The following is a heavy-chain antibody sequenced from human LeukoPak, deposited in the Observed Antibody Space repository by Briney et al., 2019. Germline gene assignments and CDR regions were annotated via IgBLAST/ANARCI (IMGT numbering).Heavy chain of an antibody. D-gene: IGHD3-10*01. V-gene: IGHV4-39*01. J-gene: IGHJ4*02. CDR2: IYYSGST. Sequence: SETLSLTCTVSGGSISSGSYYWGWIRPPPGKGLEWIGNIYYSGSTSYNPSLKSRVTISVDTSKNQFSLKLSSVTAADTAVYYCARRHFGSALRDYWGQGTLVTVSS. CDR3: ARRHFGSALRDY. CDR1: GGSISSGSYY.